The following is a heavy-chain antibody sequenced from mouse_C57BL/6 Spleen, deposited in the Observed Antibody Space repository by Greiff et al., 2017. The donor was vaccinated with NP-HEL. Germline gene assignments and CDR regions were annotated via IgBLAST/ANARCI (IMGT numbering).Heavy chain of an antibody. CDR2: IYPGSGNT. CDR1: GYTFTDYY. J-gene: IGHJ3*01. Sequence: VQLQESGAELVRPGASVKLSCKASGYTFTDYYINWVKQRPGQGLEWIARIYPGSGNTYYNEKFKGKATLTAEKSSSTAYMQLSSLTSEDSAVYFCARSDYYGSSHFAYWGQGTLVTVSA. V-gene: IGHV1-76*01. CDR3: ARSDYYGSSHFAY. D-gene: IGHD1-1*01.